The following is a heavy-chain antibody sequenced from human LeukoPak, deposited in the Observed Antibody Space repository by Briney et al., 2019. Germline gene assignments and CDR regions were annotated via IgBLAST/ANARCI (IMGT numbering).Heavy chain of an antibody. Sequence: GGSLRLSCTASGFTLSSCAMTWVRQAPGKGLEWVSAISGSGGSTYYADSVKGRFTISRDNSKNTLYLQMNSLRAEDTAVYYCAKNLFAVATGFDYWGQGTLVTVSS. J-gene: IGHJ4*02. D-gene: IGHD5-12*01. V-gene: IGHV3-23*01. CDR2: ISGSGGST. CDR1: GFTLSSCA. CDR3: AKNLFAVATGFDY.